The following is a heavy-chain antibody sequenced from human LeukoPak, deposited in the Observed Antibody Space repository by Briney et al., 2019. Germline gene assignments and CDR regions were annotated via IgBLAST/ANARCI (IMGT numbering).Heavy chain of an antibody. CDR2: IYHSGST. CDR1: GYSISSGYY. D-gene: IGHD3-3*01. Sequence: SETLSLTCAVSGYSISSGYYWGWIRQPPGQGLEWIGSIYHSGSTYYNPSLKSRVTISVDTSKTQFSLKLSSVTAADTAVYYCARLCSFLEWLCPPFDYWGQGTLVTVSS. J-gene: IGHJ4*02. V-gene: IGHV4-38-2*01. CDR3: ARLCSFLEWLCPPFDY.